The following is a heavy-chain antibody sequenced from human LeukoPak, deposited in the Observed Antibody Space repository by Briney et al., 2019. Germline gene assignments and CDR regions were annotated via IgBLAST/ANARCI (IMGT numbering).Heavy chain of an antibody. V-gene: IGHV3-30-3*01. D-gene: IGHD1-1*01. J-gene: IGHJ3*02. CDR2: ISYDGSNK. CDR3: ARYTTGDAFDI. Sequence: GRSLRLSCAASGFTFSSYAMHWVRQAPGKGLEWVAVISYDGSNKYYADSVKGRFTISRDNSKNTLYLQMNSLRAEDTAVYYCARYTTGDAFDIWGQGTMVTVSS. CDR1: GFTFSSYA.